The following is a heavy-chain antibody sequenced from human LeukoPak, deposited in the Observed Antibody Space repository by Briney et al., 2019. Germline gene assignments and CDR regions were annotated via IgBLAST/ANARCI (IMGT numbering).Heavy chain of an antibody. CDR1: GYTFTRYG. Sequence: ASVTVSCKASGYTFTRYGISWVRQAPGQGLEWLGWISTYNGKTHYAQKLQGRVTITTGTSTTTAYMELRSLRSDDTAVYYCARESAALGAFDPWGQGTLVTVSS. CDR2: ISTYNGKT. D-gene: IGHD3-16*01. J-gene: IGHJ5*02. CDR3: ARESAALGAFDP. V-gene: IGHV1-18*01.